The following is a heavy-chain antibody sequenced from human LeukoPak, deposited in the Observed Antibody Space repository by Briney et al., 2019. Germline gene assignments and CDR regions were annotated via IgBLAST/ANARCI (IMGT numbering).Heavy chain of an antibody. D-gene: IGHD3-22*01. CDR1: GFTFSSYS. CDR3: ARESDSSGYYCIDY. Sequence: PGGSLRLSRAASGFTFSSYSMNWVRQAPGKGLEWVSSISSSSSYIYYADSVKGRFTISRDNAKNSLYLQMNSLRAEDTAVYYCARESDSSGYYCIDYWGQGTLVTVSS. J-gene: IGHJ4*02. CDR2: ISSSSSYI. V-gene: IGHV3-21*01.